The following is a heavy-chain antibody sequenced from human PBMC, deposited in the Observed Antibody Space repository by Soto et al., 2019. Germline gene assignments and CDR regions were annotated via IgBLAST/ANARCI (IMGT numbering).Heavy chain of an antibody. D-gene: IGHD6-13*01. J-gene: IGHJ4*02. CDR3: ARGIIAAAGTDGYYFDY. V-gene: IGHV4-59*01. Sequence: SETLSLTCTVSGGSISSYYWSWIRQPPGKGLEWIGYIYYSGSTNYNPSLKSRVTISVDTSKNQFSLKLSSVTAADTAVYYCARGIIAAAGTDGYYFDYWGQGTLVTVSS. CDR2: IYYSGST. CDR1: GGSISSYY.